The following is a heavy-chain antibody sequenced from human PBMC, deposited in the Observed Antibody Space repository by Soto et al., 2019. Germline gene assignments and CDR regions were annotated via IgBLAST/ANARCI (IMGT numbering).Heavy chain of an antibody. CDR1: GFTFGTYS. CDR3: ARQQSPYYYYMDV. D-gene: IGHD6-13*01. V-gene: IGHV3-48*01. Sequence: PGGSLRLSCAASGFTFGTYSMNWVRQAPGKGLEWVSYISTSSSIIYYADSVKGRFTISRDNAKNSLYLQMNSLRAEDTAVYYCARQQSPYYYYMDVWGKGTTVTVSS. CDR2: ISTSSSII. J-gene: IGHJ6*03.